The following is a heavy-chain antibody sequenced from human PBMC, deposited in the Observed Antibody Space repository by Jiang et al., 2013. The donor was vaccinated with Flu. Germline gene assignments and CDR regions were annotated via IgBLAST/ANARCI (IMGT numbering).Heavy chain of an antibody. CDR2: ISYDGSNK. V-gene: IGHV3-30-3*01. D-gene: IGHD2-2*01. CDR3: AREGIVVVPAARGAFDI. CDR1: GFTFSSYA. J-gene: IGHJ3*02. Sequence: VQLVESGGGVVQPGRSLRLSCAASGFTFSSYAMHWVRQAPGKGLEWVAVISYDGSNKYYADSVKGRFTISRDNSKNTLYLQMNSLRAEDTAVYYCAREGIVVVPAARGAFDI.